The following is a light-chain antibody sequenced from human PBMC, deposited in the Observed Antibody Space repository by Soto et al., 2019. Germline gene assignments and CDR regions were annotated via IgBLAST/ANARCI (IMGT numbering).Light chain of an antibody. V-gene: IGLV2-23*01. Sequence: QSVLTQPASVSGSPGQSITISCTGTSSDVGGYEYVSWYQQHPGKAPKLMIYEGGKRPSGVSNRFSGSKSGNTASLTISGLQAEDEADYYCCSFALRSTLIFGGGTKVTVL. J-gene: IGLJ2*01. CDR3: CSFALRSTLI. CDR2: EGG. CDR1: SSDVGGYEY.